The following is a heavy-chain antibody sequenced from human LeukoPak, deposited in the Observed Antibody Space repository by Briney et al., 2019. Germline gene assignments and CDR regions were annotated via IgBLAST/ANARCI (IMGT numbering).Heavy chain of an antibody. CDR3: ARDGIAAA. CDR2: IYHSGST. J-gene: IGHJ5*02. Sequence: SETLSLTCTVSGGSISSGGYYWSWIRQPPGKGLEWIGEIYHSGSTNYNPSLKSRVTISVDKSKNQFSLKLSSVTAADTAVYYCARDGIAAAWGQGTLVTVSS. V-gene: IGHV4-39*07. CDR1: GGSISSGGYY. D-gene: IGHD6-13*01.